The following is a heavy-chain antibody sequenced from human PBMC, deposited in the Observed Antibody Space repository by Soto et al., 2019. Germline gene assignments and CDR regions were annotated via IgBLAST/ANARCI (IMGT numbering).Heavy chain of an antibody. CDR2: IYYSGST. Sequence: PSETLSLTCTVSGGSISSYYWSWIRQPPGKGLEWIGYIYYSGSTNYNPSLKSRVTISVDTSKNQFSLKLSSVTAADTAVYYCARVLFGRANWFDPWGQGTLVTLSS. CDR1: GGSISSYY. J-gene: IGHJ5*02. D-gene: IGHD3-3*01. CDR3: ARVLFGRANWFDP. V-gene: IGHV4-59*01.